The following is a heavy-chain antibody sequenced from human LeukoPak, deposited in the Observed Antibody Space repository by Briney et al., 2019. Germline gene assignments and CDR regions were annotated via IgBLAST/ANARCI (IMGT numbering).Heavy chain of an antibody. CDR1: GGSISSSSYY. D-gene: IGHD3-10*01. CDR2: IYYSGST. J-gene: IGHJ5*02. CDR3: ARGQRITMVRGAYNWFDP. Sequence: SETLSLTCTVSGGSISSSSYYWGWIRQPPGKGLEWIGSIYYSGSTYYNPSLKSRVTISVDTSKNQFSLKLSSVTAADTAVYYCARGQRITMVRGAYNWFDPWGQGTLVTVSS. V-gene: IGHV4-39*07.